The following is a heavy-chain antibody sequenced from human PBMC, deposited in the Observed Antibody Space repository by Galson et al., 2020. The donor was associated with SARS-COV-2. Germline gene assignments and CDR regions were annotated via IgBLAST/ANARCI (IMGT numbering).Heavy chain of an antibody. CDR1: GFTFSSYT. Sequence: GGSLRLSCAASGFTFSSYTMNWVRQAPGKGLEWVSSISSSGTYIYYADSVKGRFTISRDYTENSLYLQMSSLRAEDTAVYYCARDISVIVFNDAFDIWGQGTMVTVSS. D-gene: IGHD3-22*01. V-gene: IGHV3-21*01. J-gene: IGHJ3*02. CDR3: ARDISVIVFNDAFDI. CDR2: ISSSGTYI.